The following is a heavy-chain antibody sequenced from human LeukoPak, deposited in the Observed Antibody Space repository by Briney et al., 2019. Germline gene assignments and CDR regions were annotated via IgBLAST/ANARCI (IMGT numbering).Heavy chain of an antibody. D-gene: IGHD3-22*01. CDR3: ARQGYYYDSSGYYPLAY. CDR2: IYYSGST. J-gene: IGHJ4*02. V-gene: IGHV4-39*01. CDR1: GGSISSYY. Sequence: SETLSLTCTVSGGSISSYYWSWIRQPPGKGLEWIGSIYYSGSTYYNPSLKSRVTISVDTSKNQFSLKLSSVTAADTAVYYCARQGYYYDSSGYYPLAYWGQGTLVTVSS.